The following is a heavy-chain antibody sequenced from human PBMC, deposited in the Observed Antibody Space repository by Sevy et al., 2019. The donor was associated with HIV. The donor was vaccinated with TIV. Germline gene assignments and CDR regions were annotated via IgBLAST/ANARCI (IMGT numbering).Heavy chain of an antibody. CDR1: GFTFGDYC. CDR2: LKSDVYGGTV. J-gene: IGHJ4*02. Sequence: GGSLRLSCTASGFTFGDYCVSWVRQAPGKGLEWVAFLKSDVYGGTVDHAASVRGRFVISRDDSKTIAYLQMNDLKTEDTGVYYCTRWTAAQSIFDYWGQGALVTVSS. V-gene: IGHV3-49*04. D-gene: IGHD6-13*01. CDR3: TRWTAAQSIFDY.